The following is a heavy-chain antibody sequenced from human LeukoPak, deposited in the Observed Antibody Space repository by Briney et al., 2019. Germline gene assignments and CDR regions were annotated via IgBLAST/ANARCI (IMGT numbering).Heavy chain of an antibody. Sequence: GGSLRLSCAASGFTFSSYSIKCVRQAPGKRLEWVSYISSSSTIYYADSVKGRFTISRDNAKNSLYLQMNSLRAEDTAVYYCARVVPYYYDSSGYADNWGQGTLVTVSS. J-gene: IGHJ4*02. CDR1: GFTFSSYS. D-gene: IGHD3-22*01. V-gene: IGHV3-48*01. CDR2: ISSSSTI. CDR3: ARVVPYYYDSSGYADN.